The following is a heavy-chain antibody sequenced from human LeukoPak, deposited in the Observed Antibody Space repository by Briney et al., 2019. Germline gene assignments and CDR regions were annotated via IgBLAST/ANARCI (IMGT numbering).Heavy chain of an antibody. Sequence: SVKVSCKASGGTFSSYAISWVRQAPGQGLEWMGGIIPIFGTANYAQKFQGRVTITADESTSTAYMELSSLRSDDTAVYYCAGEKSIAAPPGNYGMDVWGQGTTVTVSS. V-gene: IGHV1-69*01. CDR1: GGTFSSYA. CDR3: AGEKSIAAPPGNYGMDV. D-gene: IGHD6-6*01. J-gene: IGHJ6*02. CDR2: IIPIFGTA.